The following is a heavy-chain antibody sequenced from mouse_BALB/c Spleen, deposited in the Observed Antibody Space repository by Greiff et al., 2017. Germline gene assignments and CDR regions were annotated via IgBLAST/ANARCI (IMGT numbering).Heavy chain of an antibody. V-gene: IGHV1-9*01. CDR1: GYTFSSYW. Sequence: VMLVESGAELMKPGASVKISCKATGYTFSSYWIEWVKQRPGHGLEWIGEILPGSGSTNYNEKFKGKATFTADTSSNTAYMQLSSLTSEDSAVYYCESRGDGYVLFAYWGQGTLVAVSA. CDR2: ILPGSGST. D-gene: IGHD2-2*01. CDR3: ESRGDGYVLFAY. J-gene: IGHJ3*01.